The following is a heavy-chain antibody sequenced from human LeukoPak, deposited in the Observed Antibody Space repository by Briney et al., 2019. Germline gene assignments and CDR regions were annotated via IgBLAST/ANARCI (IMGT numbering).Heavy chain of an antibody. V-gene: IGHV1-2*02. CDR3: ARDDNIHSYYYYGMDV. J-gene: IGHJ6*02. CDR1: GYTFTDYY. Sequence: ASVKVSCKASGYTFTDYYMHWLRQAPGQRLEWMGWINPNSGVTNYTQKFQGRVTMTRDTSISTAYMELSRLRSDDTAMYYCARDDNIHSYYYYGMDVWGQGTTVTVSS. CDR2: INPNSGVT. D-gene: IGHD1-14*01.